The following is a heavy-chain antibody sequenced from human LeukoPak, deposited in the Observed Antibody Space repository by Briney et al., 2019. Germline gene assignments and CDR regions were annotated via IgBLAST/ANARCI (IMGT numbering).Heavy chain of an antibody. V-gene: IGHV4-38-2*02. CDR3: ARDHHLEGAAGTPALNWFDP. CDR1: GYSISSGYY. D-gene: IGHD6-13*01. J-gene: IGHJ5*02. Sequence: PSETLSLTCTVSGYSISSGYYWGWIRQPPGKGLEWIGSIYHSGSTYYNPSLKSRVTISVDTSKNQFSLKLSSVTAADTAVYYCARDHHLEGAAGTPALNWFDPWGQGTLVTVSS. CDR2: IYHSGST.